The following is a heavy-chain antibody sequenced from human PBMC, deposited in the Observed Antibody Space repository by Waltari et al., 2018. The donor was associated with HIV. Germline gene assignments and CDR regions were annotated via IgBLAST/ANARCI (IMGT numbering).Heavy chain of an antibody. J-gene: IGHJ4*02. V-gene: IGHV1-2*02. CDR3: ARGAKKWLQISVTLPFDS. D-gene: IGHD5-12*01. CDR1: GYSFTAYH. CDR2: INPNSGGT. Sequence: RLEQSGAELRKPGASVKGSCKASGYSFTAYHINWERQAPGQGPEWMGWINPNSGGTNYAQNFQGRITLTRDTSINTAFMDLSRLQSDDTGVYYCARGAKKWLQISVTLPFDSWGQGTLVTVSS.